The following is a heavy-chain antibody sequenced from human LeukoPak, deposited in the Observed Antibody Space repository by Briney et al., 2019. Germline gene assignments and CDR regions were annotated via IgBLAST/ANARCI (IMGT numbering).Heavy chain of an antibody. CDR2: IIPIFGTA. J-gene: IGHJ4*02. Sequence: SVKVSCKASGGTFSSYAISWVRQAPGQGLEWMGGIIPIFGTANYAQKFQGRVTITTDESTSTAYMELSSLRSEDTAVYYCVVPAARVAFDIWGQGTQVTVSS. D-gene: IGHD2-2*01. CDR1: GGTFSSYA. V-gene: IGHV1-69*05. CDR3: VVPAARVAFDI.